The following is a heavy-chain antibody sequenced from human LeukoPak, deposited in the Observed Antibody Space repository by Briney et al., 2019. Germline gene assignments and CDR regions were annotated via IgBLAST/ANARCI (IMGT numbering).Heavy chain of an antibody. CDR3: ARIRMIMFGGVIVRTYYFDY. CDR2: IYHRGNT. Sequence: PSETLSLTCAVSNYSISSGYYWGWIRQPPGKGLEWIGSIYHRGNTYYNPSLKSRVTISVDTSKNQFSLKLSSVTAADTAVYYCARIRMIMFGGVIVRTYYFDYWGQGTLVIVSS. CDR1: NYSISSGYY. J-gene: IGHJ4*02. V-gene: IGHV4-38-2*01. D-gene: IGHD3-16*02.